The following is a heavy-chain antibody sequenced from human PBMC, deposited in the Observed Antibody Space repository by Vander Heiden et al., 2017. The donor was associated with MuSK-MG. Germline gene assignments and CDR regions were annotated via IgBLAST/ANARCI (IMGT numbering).Heavy chain of an antibody. V-gene: IGHV3-9*01. D-gene: IGHD2-15*01. Sequence: EVQLVESGGGLVQPGRSLRLSCAASGFTFDDYAMHWVRQAPGKGLEWVSGISWNSGSIGYADSVKGRVTISRDNAKNSLYLQMNSLRAEDTALYYCAKDRPHGGNLILGAFDIWCQGAMVTVSS. CDR3: AKDRPHGGNLILGAFDI. J-gene: IGHJ3*02. CDR2: ISWNSGSI. CDR1: GFTFDDYA.